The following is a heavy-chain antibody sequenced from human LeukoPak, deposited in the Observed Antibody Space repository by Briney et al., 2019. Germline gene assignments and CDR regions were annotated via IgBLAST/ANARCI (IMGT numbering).Heavy chain of an antibody. J-gene: IGHJ4*02. CDR1: GYTFTIYW. D-gene: IGHD4-17*01. CDR3: AGARHGDYRWDY. CDR2: IYPGNSDT. V-gene: IGHV5-51*01. Sequence: GESLKISCKASGYTFTIYWIGWVRQMPGKGLEWMAIIYPGNSDTRYSPSFRGQVTISADTSISTVYLQWNSLRASDTAMYYCAGARHGDYRWDYWGQGTLVTVSS.